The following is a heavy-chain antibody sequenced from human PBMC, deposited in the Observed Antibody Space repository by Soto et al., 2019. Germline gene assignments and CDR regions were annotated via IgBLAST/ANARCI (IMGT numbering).Heavy chain of an antibody. CDR3: AIGCGGSCYYYYYGMDV. Sequence: ASVKVSCKASGGTFSSYAISWVRQAPGQGLEWMGGIIPILGIANYAQKFQGRVTITADKSTSTAYMELSSLRSEDTAVYYCAIGCGGSCYYYYYGMDVWGQGTTVTVSS. CDR1: GGTFSSYA. J-gene: IGHJ6*02. CDR2: IIPILGIA. V-gene: IGHV1-69*10. D-gene: IGHD2-15*01.